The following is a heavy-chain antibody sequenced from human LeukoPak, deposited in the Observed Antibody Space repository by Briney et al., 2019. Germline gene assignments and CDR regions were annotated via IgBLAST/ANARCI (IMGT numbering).Heavy chain of an antibody. CDR3: ATDPTARPYGSGSFAF. Sequence: GGSLRLSCAASEFTFSTYWMSWVRQAPGKGLEWVANIMQDGSEKYYVDSVKGRFTISRDNAKNSLFLQMKSLRADDTAVYYCATDPTARPYGSGSFAFWRQGTLITVSS. CDR2: IMQDGSEK. V-gene: IGHV3-7*01. J-gene: IGHJ4*02. D-gene: IGHD3-10*01. CDR1: EFTFSTYW.